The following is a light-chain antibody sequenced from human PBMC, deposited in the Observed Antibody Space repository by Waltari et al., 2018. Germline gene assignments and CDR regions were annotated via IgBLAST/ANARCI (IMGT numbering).Light chain of an antibody. CDR3: QQYNSFPYT. J-gene: IGKJ2*01. CDR1: QIISRW. CDR2: KAS. V-gene: IGKV1-5*03. Sequence: DIQMTQSPSTLAASVGDRVTITCRVSQIISRWLAWYQQKPGKAPKLLIYKASSLESGAPSGFSVSGSGTEFTLTISCLRPEDSATYDCQQYNSFPYTFGQGTKLEIK.